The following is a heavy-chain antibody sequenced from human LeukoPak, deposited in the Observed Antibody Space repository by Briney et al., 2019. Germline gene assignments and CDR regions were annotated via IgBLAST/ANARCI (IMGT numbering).Heavy chain of an antibody. CDR1: GFTFSSYW. J-gene: IGHJ5*02. CDR2: INSDGSST. CDR3: ARGRRIQLWPPSNWFDP. D-gene: IGHD5-18*01. V-gene: IGHV3-74*01. Sequence: PGGSLRLSCAASGFTFSSYWMHWVRQAPGKGLVWVSRINSDGSSTSYADSVKGRFTVSRDNAKNTLYLQMNSLRAEDTAVYYCARGRRIQLWPPSNWFDPWGQGTLVTVSS.